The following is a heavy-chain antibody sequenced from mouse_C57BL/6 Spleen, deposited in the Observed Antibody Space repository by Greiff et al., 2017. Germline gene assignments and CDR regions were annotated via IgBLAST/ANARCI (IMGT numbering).Heavy chain of an antibody. J-gene: IGHJ4*01. CDR2: IYPSDSET. CDR3: ARDYYGMDD. Sequence: QVQLQQPGAELVRPGSSVKLSCKASGYTFTSYWMDWVKQRPGQGLEWIGNIYPSDSETHYNQKFKDKATLTVDKSSSTAYMQLSSLTSEDSAVYYCARDYYGMDDWGQGTSVTVSS. CDR1: GYTFTSYW. V-gene: IGHV1-61*01.